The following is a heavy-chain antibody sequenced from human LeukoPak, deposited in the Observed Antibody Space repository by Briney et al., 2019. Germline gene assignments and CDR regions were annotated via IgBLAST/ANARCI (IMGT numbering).Heavy chain of an antibody. D-gene: IGHD3-10*01. V-gene: IGHV4-4*07. CDR3: ARGLVTMVRGVAYYFDY. J-gene: IGHJ4*02. CDR2: IYTSGST. CDR1: GGSISSYY. Sequence: SETLSLTCTVSGGSISSYYWSWIRQPAGKGLEWIGRIYTSGSTNYNPSLKSRVTMSVDTSKNQFSLKLSSVTAADTAVYYCARGLVTMVRGVAYYFDYWGQGTLVALSS.